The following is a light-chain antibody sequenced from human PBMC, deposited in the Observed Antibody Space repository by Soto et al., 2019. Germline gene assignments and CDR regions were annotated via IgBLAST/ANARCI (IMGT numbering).Light chain of an antibody. CDR1: SGHSSYA. J-gene: IGLJ2*01. CDR3: QSWGTGIVV. V-gene: IGLV4-69*01. Sequence: QPVLTQSPSASASLGVSVKLTCTLSSGHSSYAIAWHQQQPEKGTRYLMKLNSDGSHGKGDGIPDRFSGSSSGAERYLTISSLQSEDEADYYCQSWGTGIVVFGGGTKVTVL. CDR2: LNSDGSH.